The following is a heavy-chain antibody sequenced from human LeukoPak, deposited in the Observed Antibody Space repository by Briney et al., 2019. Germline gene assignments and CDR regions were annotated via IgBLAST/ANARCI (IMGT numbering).Heavy chain of an antibody. D-gene: IGHD2-21*01. V-gene: IGHV4-38-2*01. CDR2: IYHSGST. CDR3: ATLAYCGGDCYWGGWFDP. CDR1: GYSISSGYY. Sequence: SETLSLTCAVSGYSISSGYYWGWIRPPPGKGLEWIGSIYHSGSTYYNPSLKSRVTISVDTSKNQFSLKLSSVTAADTAVYYCATLAYCGGDCYWGGWFDPWGQGTLVTVSS. J-gene: IGHJ5*02.